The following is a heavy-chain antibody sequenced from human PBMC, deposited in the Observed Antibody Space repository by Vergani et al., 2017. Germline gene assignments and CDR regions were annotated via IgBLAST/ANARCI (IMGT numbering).Heavy chain of an antibody. CDR1: GFTFDDYA. J-gene: IGHJ2*01. CDR3: VKDIAASGSYWYFDL. CDR2: INWNSDSI. V-gene: IGHV3-9*01. D-gene: IGHD6-13*01. Sequence: VQLVESGGGLVKPGGSLRLSCAASGFTFDDYAMHWVRQAPGKGLEWVSGINWNSDSIAYADSVKGRFTISRDNAKNSLYLQMNSLRAEDTALYYCVKDIAASGSYWYFDLWGRGTLVTVSS.